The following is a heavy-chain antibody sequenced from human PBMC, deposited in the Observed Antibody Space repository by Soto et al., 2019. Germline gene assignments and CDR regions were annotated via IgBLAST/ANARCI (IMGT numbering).Heavy chain of an antibody. CDR1: GLTFSAYA. CDR2: ISRSGSST. V-gene: IGHV3-23*01. CDR3: ATGARIAVTGPLDY. Sequence: EVQLLESGGSLVQPGGSLRVSCAVSGLTFSAYAMSWVRQAPGKGLEWVSTISRSGSSTYYADSVKGRFAISRDNSKNTLFLQMNILRAEDTAVYYCATGARIAVTGPLDYWGQGTLVTVSS. J-gene: IGHJ4*02. D-gene: IGHD6-19*01.